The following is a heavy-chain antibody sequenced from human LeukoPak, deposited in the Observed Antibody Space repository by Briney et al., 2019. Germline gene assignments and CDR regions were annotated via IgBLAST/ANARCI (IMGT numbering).Heavy chain of an antibody. D-gene: IGHD1-26*01. V-gene: IGHV4-59*01. CDR3: ARMGPQSTYYYYYGMDV. Sequence: SETLSLTCPVSGGSISSYYWSWIRQPPGKGLEWIGYIYYSGSTNYNPSLKSRVTISVDTSKNQFSLKLSSVTAADTAVYYCARMGPQSTYYYYYGMDVWGQGTTVTVSS. J-gene: IGHJ6*02. CDR1: GGSISSYY. CDR2: IYYSGST.